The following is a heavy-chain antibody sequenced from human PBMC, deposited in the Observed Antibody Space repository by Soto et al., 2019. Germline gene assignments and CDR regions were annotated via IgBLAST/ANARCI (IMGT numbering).Heavy chain of an antibody. CDR2: IIPIFGTA. J-gene: IGHJ4*02. Sequence: GASVKVSCKASGGTFSSYAISWVRQAPGQGLEWMGGIIPIFGTANYAQKFQGRVTITADESTSTAYMELSSLRSEDTAVYYCEVEETTIIENYGGQETLFTFSS. V-gene: IGHV1-69*13. CDR3: EVEETTIIENY. CDR1: GGTFSSYA. D-gene: IGHD3-22*01.